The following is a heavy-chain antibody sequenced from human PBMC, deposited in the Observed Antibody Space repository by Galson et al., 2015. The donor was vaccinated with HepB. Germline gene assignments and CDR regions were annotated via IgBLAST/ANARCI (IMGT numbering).Heavy chain of an antibody. Sequence: SLRLSCAASGFTFDAYAMHWVRQVPGEGLEWVSGIRWTRVSIPYAVSVMGRFTISSDNAKNSLYLQMNSLRAADAALYYCAKDLGTTGTYVGFDYWGQGTLVSVSS. J-gene: IGHJ4*02. V-gene: IGHV3-9*01. CDR2: IRWTRVSI. CDR3: AKDLGTTGTYVGFDY. D-gene: IGHD1-1*01. CDR1: GFTFDAYA.